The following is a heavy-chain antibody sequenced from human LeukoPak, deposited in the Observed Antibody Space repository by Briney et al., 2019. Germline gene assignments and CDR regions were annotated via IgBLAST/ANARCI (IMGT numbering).Heavy chain of an antibody. CDR2: IKPDGSEK. V-gene: IGHV3-7*01. CDR1: GLTFSNCF. CDR3: ASGGYNWNRLDY. D-gene: IGHD1-20*01. Sequence: GGSLRLSCAASGLTFSNCFMTWVRQGPGKGLEWVANIKPDGSEKYYMDSLKGRFTISRDNAKNSLYLQMNTLRAEDTAAYYCASGGYNWNRLDYWGQGTLVTVSS. J-gene: IGHJ4*02.